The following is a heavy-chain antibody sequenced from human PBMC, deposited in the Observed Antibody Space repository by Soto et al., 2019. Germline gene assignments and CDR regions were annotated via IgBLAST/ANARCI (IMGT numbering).Heavy chain of an antibody. Sequence: QVQLVQSGGGVVQPGKSLRLSCAASGLPFSSYGMHWVRQAPGKGLEWVAVISSDGSQKYFADSVKGRFSISRDNSKNVLYLQLTSPRPEDTAVYYCARVSVAGWRWFDPWGQGTLVTVSS. CDR1: GLPFSSYG. D-gene: IGHD6-19*01. J-gene: IGHJ5*02. V-gene: IGHV3-30*03. CDR3: ARVSVAGWRWFDP. CDR2: ISSDGSQK.